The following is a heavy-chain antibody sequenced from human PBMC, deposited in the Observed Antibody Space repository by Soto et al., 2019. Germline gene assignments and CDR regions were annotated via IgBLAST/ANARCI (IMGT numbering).Heavy chain of an antibody. J-gene: IGHJ5*02. Sequence: PGGSLRLSCAASGFTFSSYGMHWVRQAPGKGLEWVAVISYDGSNKYYADSVKGRFAVSRDDSRNTVYLEMNGLRDDDTAIYYCARVGVGYSYGNGFDPWGQGTQVTVSS. CDR2: ISYDGSNK. CDR3: ARVGVGYSYGNGFDP. CDR1: GFTFSSYG. V-gene: IGHV3-30*03. D-gene: IGHD5-18*01.